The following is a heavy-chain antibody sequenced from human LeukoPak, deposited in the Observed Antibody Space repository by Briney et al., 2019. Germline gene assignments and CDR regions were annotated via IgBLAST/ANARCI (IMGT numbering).Heavy chain of an antibody. J-gene: IGHJ4*02. CDR2: ISDGGDIT. CDR1: GFTFSNCA. Sequence: GGSLRLSCAASGFTFSNCAMSWVRQAPGKGLEWVSAISDGGDITYYADSVESRFTISRDNSKNTVALQMNSLRAEDTALYYCVKEVRGKGYGDFWGQGTLVTVSS. V-gene: IGHV3-23*01. D-gene: IGHD3-16*01. CDR3: VKEVRGKGYGDF.